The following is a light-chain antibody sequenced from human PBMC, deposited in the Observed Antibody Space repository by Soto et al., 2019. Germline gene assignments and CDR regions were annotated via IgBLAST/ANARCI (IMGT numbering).Light chain of an antibody. CDR1: QSVSSSY. V-gene: IGKV3-20*01. CDR2: GAS. J-gene: IGKJ3*01. CDR3: QQYGIV. Sequence: EIVLTQSPGTLSLSPGERATLSCRASQSVSSSYLAWYQQKPGQAPRLLIYGASSRATGIPDRFSGSGSGTDFTLTISRLEPEDFAVYYCQQYGIVFGPGTKVEIK.